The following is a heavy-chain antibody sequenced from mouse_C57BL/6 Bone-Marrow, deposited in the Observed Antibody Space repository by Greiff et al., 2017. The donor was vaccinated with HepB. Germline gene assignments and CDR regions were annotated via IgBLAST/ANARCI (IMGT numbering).Heavy chain of an antibody. V-gene: IGHV1-69*01. D-gene: IGHD1-1*01. CDR3: VKMSATGAMDY. Sequence: QVQLKQPGAELVMPGASVKLSCKASGYTFTSYWMHWVKQRPGQGLEWIGEIDPSDSYTNYNQKFKGKSTLTVDKSSSTAYMQRSSLTSEDSAVYYCVKMSATGAMDYWGQGTSVTVSS. CDR2: IDPSDSYT. J-gene: IGHJ4*01. CDR1: GYTFTSYW.